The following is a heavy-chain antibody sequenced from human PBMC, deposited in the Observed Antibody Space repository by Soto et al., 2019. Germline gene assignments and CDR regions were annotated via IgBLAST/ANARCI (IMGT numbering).Heavy chain of an antibody. CDR2: LYYGRSA. J-gene: IGHJ4*02. D-gene: IGHD3-22*01. Sequence: QVQLQESGPGLVKPSETLSLTCAVSGDSISSYYCMWIRQPPGKGLESIGYLYYGRSANYNPSLKGRVTLSVDTSTNQCSLALSAMSAADTAVYYCALRSMAVVQEYWGQGTLVTVSS. V-gene: IGHV4-59*12. CDR3: ALRSMAVVQEY. CDR1: GDSISSYY.